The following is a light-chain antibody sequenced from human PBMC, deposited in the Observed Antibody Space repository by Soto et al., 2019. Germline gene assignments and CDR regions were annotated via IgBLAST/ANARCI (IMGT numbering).Light chain of an antibody. CDR3: CPYAGSFTFV. CDR1: SSDVGTYNY. J-gene: IGLJ6*01. CDR2: DVS. V-gene: IGLV2-11*01. Sequence: QSVLTQPRSVSGSPGQSVTISCSGTSSDVGTYNYVSWFQQHPGKVPKLLIYDVSKRPSGVPDRFSGSKSGNTASLTISGLQAEDEADYYCCPYAGSFTFVFGSGTQLTVL.